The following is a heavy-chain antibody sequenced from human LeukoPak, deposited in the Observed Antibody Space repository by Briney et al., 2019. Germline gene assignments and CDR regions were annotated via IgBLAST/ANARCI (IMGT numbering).Heavy chain of an antibody. D-gene: IGHD3-10*01. CDR2: IYYSGST. V-gene: IGHV4-39*01. Sequence: SETLSLTCTVSGGSISSSSYYWGWIRQPPGKGLEWIGSIYYSGSTYYNPSLKSRVTISVDTSKNQFSLRLSSVTAADTAVYYCARLGENYDYGSGSYYIYYYYYYMDVWGKGTTVTISS. CDR1: GGSISSSSYY. J-gene: IGHJ6*03. CDR3: ARLGENYDYGSGSYYIYYYYYYMDV.